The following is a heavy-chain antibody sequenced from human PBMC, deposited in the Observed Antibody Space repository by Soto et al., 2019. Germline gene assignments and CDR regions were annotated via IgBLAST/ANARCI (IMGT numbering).Heavy chain of an antibody. D-gene: IGHD1-26*01. CDR2: ISYAGSSQ. CDR1: GFTFSSFG. CDR3: AKQALGPTVFDS. V-gene: IGHV3-30*18. Sequence: QVQLVESGGGVVQPGRSLRLSCAASGFTFSSFGIHWVRQAPGMGLEWVSTISYAGSSQFYANSVKGRFTISRDNFKNTLYLQMNSLRAEDTAVYYCAKQALGPTVFDSWGQGTLVTVSS. J-gene: IGHJ4*02.